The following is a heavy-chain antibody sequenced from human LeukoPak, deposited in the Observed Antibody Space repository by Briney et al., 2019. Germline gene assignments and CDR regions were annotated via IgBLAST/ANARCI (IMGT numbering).Heavy chain of an antibody. CDR3: ATSPAGPSQY. CDR2: ITHDGSST. CDR1: GYTFSTSW. J-gene: IGHJ4*02. D-gene: IGHD6-19*01. V-gene: IGHV3-74*01. Sequence: GGSLRLSCAASGYTFSTSWMHWVRHAPGKGLVWVSRITHDGSSTIYADSVKGRFTISRDNAKNILYLQMNSLRAEDTAVYYCATSPAGPSQYWGQGTLVTVSS.